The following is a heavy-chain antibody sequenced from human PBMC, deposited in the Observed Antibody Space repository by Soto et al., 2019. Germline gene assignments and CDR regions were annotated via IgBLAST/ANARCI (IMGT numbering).Heavy chain of an antibody. CDR1: GGSISSGGYS. Sequence: SETLSLTCAVSGGSISSGGYSWSWIRQPPGKGLEWIGYIYHSGSTYYNPSLKSRVTISVDRSKNQFSLKLSSVTAADTAVYYCARAKPECINWNHKNYYYYGMDVWGQGTTVTVSS. J-gene: IGHJ6*02. D-gene: IGHD1-20*01. CDR2: IYHSGST. V-gene: IGHV4-30-2*01. CDR3: ARAKPECINWNHKNYYYYGMDV.